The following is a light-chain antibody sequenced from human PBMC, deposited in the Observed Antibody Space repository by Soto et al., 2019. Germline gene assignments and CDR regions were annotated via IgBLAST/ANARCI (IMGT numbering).Light chain of an antibody. CDR1: SSDVGDYNY. V-gene: IGLV2-8*01. CDR3: SSYAGSNNWV. Sequence: QSALTQPPSASGSPGQSVTISCTGTSSDVGDYNYVSWYQQHPGKASKIMIYEVSKRPSGVPDRLSGSKSGNTASLTVSGLQAEDEADYYCSSYAGSNNWVFGGGTKLTVL. J-gene: IGLJ3*02. CDR2: EVS.